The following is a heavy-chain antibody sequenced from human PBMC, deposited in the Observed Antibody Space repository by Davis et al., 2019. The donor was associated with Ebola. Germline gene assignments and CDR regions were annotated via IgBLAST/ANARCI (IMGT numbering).Heavy chain of an antibody. CDR1: GFTFSSYA. D-gene: IGHD4-11*01. V-gene: IGHV3-23*01. Sequence: GASLKISCSASGFTFSSYAMSWVRQAPEKGLEWVSAIGGDGRSTDYADSVKGRFTISRGNSKNTLYLEMNNLRGEDTAIYYCAKDPDYPLADVWGKGTTVTVSS. CDR2: IGGDGRST. CDR3: AKDPDYPLADV. J-gene: IGHJ6*04.